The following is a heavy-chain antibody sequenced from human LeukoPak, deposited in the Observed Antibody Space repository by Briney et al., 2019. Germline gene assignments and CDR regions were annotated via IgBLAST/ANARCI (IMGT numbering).Heavy chain of an antibody. CDR2: ISYDGSNK. D-gene: IGHD6-13*01. J-gene: IGHJ4*02. CDR3: AREGSSSWGHFDY. CDR1: GFTFSSYA. Sequence: GRSLRLSCAASGFTFSSYAMHWVRQAPGKGLEWVAVISYDGSNKYYADSVKGRFTISRDNSKNTLYLQMNSLRAEDTAVYYCAREGSSSWGHFDYWGQGNLVTVSS. V-gene: IGHV3-30*04.